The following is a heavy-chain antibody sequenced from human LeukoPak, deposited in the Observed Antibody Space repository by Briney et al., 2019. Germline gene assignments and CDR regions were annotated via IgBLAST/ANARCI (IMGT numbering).Heavy chain of an antibody. J-gene: IGHJ4*02. CDR2: TSYDGNNK. Sequence: GGSLRLSCAAFGFTFSDYYMSWIRQAPGKGLEWVAVTSYDGNNKYYADSVKGRFTISRDNSKNTLYVQMNSLRAEDTAVYYCTRDGPVAGKGGFDYWGQGTLVTVSS. D-gene: IGHD6-19*01. CDR1: GFTFSDYY. V-gene: IGHV3-30*03. CDR3: TRDGPVAGKGGFDY.